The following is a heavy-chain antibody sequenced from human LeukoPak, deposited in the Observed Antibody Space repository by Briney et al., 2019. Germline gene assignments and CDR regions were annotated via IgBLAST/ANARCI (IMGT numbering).Heavy chain of an antibody. D-gene: IGHD3-10*01. V-gene: IGHV3-23*01. Sequence: QAGGSLRLSCAASGFTFSTYWMHWARQDPGKGLEWVSAVSSSGGDTYYADSVKGRFTISRDNSKNTLYLQMNSLRAEDTAVYYCAKGSGSYKGIDYWGQGTLVTVSS. CDR2: VSSSGGDT. CDR3: AKGSGSYKGIDY. CDR1: GFTFSTYW. J-gene: IGHJ4*02.